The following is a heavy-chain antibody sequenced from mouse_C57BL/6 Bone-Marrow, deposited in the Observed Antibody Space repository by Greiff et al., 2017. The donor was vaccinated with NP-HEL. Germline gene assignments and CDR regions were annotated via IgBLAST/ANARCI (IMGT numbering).Heavy chain of an antibody. CDR1: GFTFSDYG. CDR3: ARRGYGRGLYAMDY. Sequence: EVHLVESGGGLVQPGGSLKLSCAASGFTFSDYGMAWVRQAPRKGPEWVAFISNLAYSIYYADTVTGRFTISRENAKNTLYLEMSSLRSEDTAMYYCARRGYGRGLYAMDYWGQGTSVTVSS. CDR2: ISNLAYSI. J-gene: IGHJ4*01. V-gene: IGHV5-15*01. D-gene: IGHD3-1*01.